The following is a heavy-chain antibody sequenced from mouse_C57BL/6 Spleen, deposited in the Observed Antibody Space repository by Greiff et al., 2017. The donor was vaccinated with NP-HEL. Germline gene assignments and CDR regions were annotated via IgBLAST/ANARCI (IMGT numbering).Heavy chain of an antibody. CDR2: IDPSDSYT. CDR1: GYTFTSYW. CDR3: ARNYGSSYRAWFAY. V-gene: IGHV1-69*01. D-gene: IGHD1-1*01. J-gene: IGHJ3*01. Sequence: QVQLQQPGAELVMPGASVKLSCKASGYTFTSYWMHWVKQRPGQGLEWIGEIDPSDSYTNYNQKFKGKSTLTVDKAASTAYMQLSSLTSEDSAVDYCARNYGSSYRAWFAYWGQGTLVTVSA.